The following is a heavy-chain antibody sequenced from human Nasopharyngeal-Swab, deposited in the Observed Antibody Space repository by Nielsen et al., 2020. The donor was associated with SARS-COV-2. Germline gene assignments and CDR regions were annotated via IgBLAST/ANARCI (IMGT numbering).Heavy chain of an antibody. D-gene: IGHD3-10*01. J-gene: IGHJ6*02. V-gene: IGHV3-21*01. Sequence: GGSLRLSCAVSGFTFSNYSMNWVRQAPGKGLEWVSSISSSTSYIYYADSVKGRFTISRDNAKNSLYLQMNSLRAEDTAVYYCARDGFGESPYYYYCGMDVWGQGTTVTVSS. CDR1: GFTFSNYS. CDR3: ARDGFGESPYYYYCGMDV. CDR2: ISSSTSYI.